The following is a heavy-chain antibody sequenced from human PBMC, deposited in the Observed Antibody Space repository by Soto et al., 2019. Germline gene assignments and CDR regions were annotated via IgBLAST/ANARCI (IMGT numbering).Heavy chain of an antibody. CDR2: INPKSGGT. CDR3: ARGDSTDCSNGVCSFFYNHDMDV. CDR1: GYSFTDYH. Sequence: XSVKDSCKASGYSFTDYHIHWVRQAPVQGLEWLGRINPKSGGTSTAQKFQGWVTMTTDTSISTASMELTRLTSDDTAIYYCARGDSTDCSNGVCSFFYNHDMDVWGQGTTVTVSS. V-gene: IGHV1-2*04. D-gene: IGHD2-8*01. J-gene: IGHJ6*02.